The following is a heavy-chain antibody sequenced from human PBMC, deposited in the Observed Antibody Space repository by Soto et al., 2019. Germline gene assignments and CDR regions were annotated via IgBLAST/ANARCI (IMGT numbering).Heavy chain of an antibody. Sequence: QVQLVESGGGVVQPGRSLRLSCAASGFTFSDYAMHWVRQAPGKGLEWVTLISYDGNNKYYADSVKGRFTISGDNSKNPLYLQMNSLRAEVTAVYYCARDTLSVAMGLIHYWGQGTLVTVSS. CDR1: GFTFSDYA. D-gene: IGHD5-12*01. J-gene: IGHJ4*02. CDR2: ISYDGNNK. V-gene: IGHV3-30-3*01. CDR3: ARDTLSVAMGLIHY.